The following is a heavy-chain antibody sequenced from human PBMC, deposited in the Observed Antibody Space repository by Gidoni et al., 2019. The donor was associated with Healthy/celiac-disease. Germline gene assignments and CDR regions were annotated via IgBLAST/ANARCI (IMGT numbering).Heavy chain of an antibody. V-gene: IGHV3-30-3*01. CDR1: GFTFSSYA. Sequence: QVQLVESGGGVVQPGRSLRLSCAASGFTFSSYAMHWVRQAPGKGLEWVAVISYDGSNKYYADSVKGRFTISRDNSKNTLYLQMNSLRAEDTAVYYCARDSAAAGTEDFDYWGQGTLVTVSS. D-gene: IGHD6-13*01. CDR2: ISYDGSNK. CDR3: ARDSAAAGTEDFDY. J-gene: IGHJ4*01.